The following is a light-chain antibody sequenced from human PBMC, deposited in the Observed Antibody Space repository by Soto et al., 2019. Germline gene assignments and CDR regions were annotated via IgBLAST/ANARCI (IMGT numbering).Light chain of an antibody. J-gene: IGKJ1*01. Sequence: DIQMTQSPSSLSASVGDRVTIACRASQSISNYLNWYQQKPGKAPMLLMYAASSLQSGVPARFSGSGSGTYYTLTISSLQPEDFATYYCQQSYSTPRTFGQGTKVEIK. V-gene: IGKV1-39*01. CDR2: AAS. CDR3: QQSYSTPRT. CDR1: QSISNY.